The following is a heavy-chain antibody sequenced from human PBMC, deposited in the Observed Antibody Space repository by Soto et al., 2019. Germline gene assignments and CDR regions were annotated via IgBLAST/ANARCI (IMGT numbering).Heavy chain of an antibody. Sequence: SETLSLTCTVSGGSISSSSYYWGWIRQPPGKGLEWIGSIYYSGSTYYNPSLKSRVTISVDTSKNQFSLKLSSVTAADTAVYYCARHAPGYYFDYWGQGTLVTVS. V-gene: IGHV4-39*01. J-gene: IGHJ4*02. CDR3: ARHAPGYYFDY. D-gene: IGHD3-10*01. CDR1: GGSISSSSYY. CDR2: IYYSGST.